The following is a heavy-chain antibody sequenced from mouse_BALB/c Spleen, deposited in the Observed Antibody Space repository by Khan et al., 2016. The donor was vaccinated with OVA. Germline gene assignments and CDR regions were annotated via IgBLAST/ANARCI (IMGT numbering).Heavy chain of an antibody. D-gene: IGHD2-10*01. CDR1: GYTFTTYG. Sequence: QIQLVQSGPELKKPGETVKISCKASGYTFTTYGMNWVKQAPGKGLKWMGWINTYTGEPTYADDFKGRFAFSLETSATTAYLQINNLKKEDTATYFCARPPYFSYVMVYWGQGTSVTVSS. CDR2: INTYTGEP. V-gene: IGHV9-3-1*01. J-gene: IGHJ4*01. CDR3: ARPPYFSYVMVY.